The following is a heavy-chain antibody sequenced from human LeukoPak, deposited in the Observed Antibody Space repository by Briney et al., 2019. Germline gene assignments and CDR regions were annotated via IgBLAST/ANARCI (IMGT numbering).Heavy chain of an antibody. CDR1: GFTFSSYW. D-gene: IGHD3-22*01. CDR3: ARLPTYYYDSSGFFSP. J-gene: IGHJ4*02. V-gene: IGHV3-7*01. Sequence: GGSLRLSCAASGFTFSSYWMSWVRQAPGKGLEWVANIKQDGSEKHYVDSVKGRFTISRDNAKSSLYLQMSSLRAEDTSVYYCARLPTYYYDSSGFFSPWGQGTLVTVSS. CDR2: IKQDGSEK.